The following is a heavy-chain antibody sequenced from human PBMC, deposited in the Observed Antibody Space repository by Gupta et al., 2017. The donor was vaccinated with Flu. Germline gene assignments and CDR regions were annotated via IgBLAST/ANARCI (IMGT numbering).Heavy chain of an antibody. CDR1: GFPFIYSW. CDR3: ARNRGWEQFDY. D-gene: IGHD5-24*01. J-gene: IGHJ4*02. V-gene: IGHV3-7*01. CDR2: INQDGSTK. Sequence: EVQLVESGGGLVQPGGSLILSCAASGFPFIYSWLSLFRHAPGKGLEWVANINQDGSTKNYVDSLKGRFTVSRDNAKNSLYLQMDSLRAEDTAVYFCARNRGWEQFDYWGQGTLVTVSS.